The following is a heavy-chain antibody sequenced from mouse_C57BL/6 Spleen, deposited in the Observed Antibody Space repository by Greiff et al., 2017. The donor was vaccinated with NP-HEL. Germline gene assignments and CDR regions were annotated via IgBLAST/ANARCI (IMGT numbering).Heavy chain of an antibody. Sequence: EVQLQQSGAELVKPGASVKLSCTASGFNIKDYYMHWVKQRTEQGLEWIGRIDPEDGETKYAPKFQGKATITAETSSNTAYLQLSSLTSEDTAVYYCARALVLTTVVATDAMDYWGQGTSVTVSS. CDR2: IDPEDGET. CDR1: GFNIKDYY. J-gene: IGHJ4*01. D-gene: IGHD1-1*01. V-gene: IGHV14-2*01. CDR3: ARALVLTTVVATDAMDY.